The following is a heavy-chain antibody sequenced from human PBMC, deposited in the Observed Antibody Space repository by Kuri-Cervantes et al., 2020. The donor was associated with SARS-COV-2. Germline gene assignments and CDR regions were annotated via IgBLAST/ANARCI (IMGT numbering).Heavy chain of an antibody. Sequence: GESLKLSCAASEFSVSDTYMSWVRQAPGKGLEWVSTIDSGGNTNYADSVKGRFTVTRDNSKNTVHLRMNGLRPDETAMYYCARVRSWFPDYWGQGTLVTVSS. CDR2: IDSGGNT. D-gene: IGHD3-10*01. CDR3: ARVRSWFPDY. V-gene: IGHV3-53*01. CDR1: EFSVSDTY. J-gene: IGHJ4*02.